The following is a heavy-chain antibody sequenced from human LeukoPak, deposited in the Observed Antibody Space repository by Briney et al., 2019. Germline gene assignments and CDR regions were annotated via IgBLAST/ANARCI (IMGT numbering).Heavy chain of an antibody. J-gene: IGHJ5*02. V-gene: IGHV3-48*04. CDR3: ARDWEAQTAYGDYECPWFDP. CDR2: ISSSGSTI. CDR1: GFTFSSYS. D-gene: IGHD4-17*01. Sequence: PGGSLRLSCAASGFTFSSYSMNWVRQAPGKGLEWVSYISSSGSTIYYADSVKGRFTISRDNAKNSLYLQMNSLRAEDTAVYYCARDWEAQTAYGDYECPWFDPWGQGTLVTVSS.